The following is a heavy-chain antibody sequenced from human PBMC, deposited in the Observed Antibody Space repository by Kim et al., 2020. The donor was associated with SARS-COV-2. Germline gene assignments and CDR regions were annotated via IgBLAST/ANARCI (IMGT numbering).Heavy chain of an antibody. CDR1: GYSFTSYW. V-gene: IGHV5-51*01. CDR3: ARHGHGGAHGSRRVTILRFLERSEYYYGMDV. CDR2: IYPGDSDT. Sequence: GESLKISCKGSGYSFTSYWIGWVRQMPGKGLEWMGIIYPGDSDTRYSPSFQGKSTFPPDKSITTAYRQWSSLKASDTAMYYCARHGHGGAHGSRRVTILRFLERSEYYYGMDVWGQGTTVTVSS. D-gene: IGHD3-3*01. J-gene: IGHJ6*02.